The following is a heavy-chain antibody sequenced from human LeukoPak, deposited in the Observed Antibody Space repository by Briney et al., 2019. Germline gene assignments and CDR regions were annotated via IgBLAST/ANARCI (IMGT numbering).Heavy chain of an antibody. CDR3: AREPAIMRLTDYYYYFDV. V-gene: IGHV3-53*01. Sequence: GGSLRLSCAASGFSVTRHYMHWVRQAPGKGLEWVSFIYRDGRSYPADSVEGRFSISRDDSKNAVFLQMNNLRVEDTAVYYCAREPAIMRLTDYYYYFDVWGKGTSVTVSS. CDR1: GFSVTRHY. D-gene: IGHD2-2*01. J-gene: IGHJ6*03. CDR2: IYRDGRS.